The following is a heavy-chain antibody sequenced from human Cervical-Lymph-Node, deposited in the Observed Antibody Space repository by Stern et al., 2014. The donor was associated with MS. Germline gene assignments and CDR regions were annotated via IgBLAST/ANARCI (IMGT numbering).Heavy chain of an antibody. V-gene: IGHV1-69*06. CDR2: IIRPVGTA. J-gene: IGHJ5*02. CDR1: GG. CDR3: ARGTGDNWFDP. Sequence: VQLVESWADVKKPGSAVRVSCKASGGVSWLRQAPGQGLEYMGGIIRPVGTAHYAERFQGRLTITGDTSRNTTYMELRSLRSDDTAVYYCARGTGDNWFDPWGQGTLVSVSS. D-gene: IGHD3-10*01.